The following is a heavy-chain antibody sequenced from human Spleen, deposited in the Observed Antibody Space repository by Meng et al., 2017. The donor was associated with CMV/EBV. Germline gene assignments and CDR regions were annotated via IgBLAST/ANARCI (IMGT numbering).Heavy chain of an antibody. CDR1: GFTVSSNY. CDR2: ISSTGSYM. J-gene: IGHJ5*02. V-gene: IGHV3-21*01. Sequence: GGSLRLSCAASGFTVSSNYMGWVRQAPGKGLEWVSSISSTGSYMHYADSMKGRFTISRDNAKNSLYLQMNSLRADDTAVYYCVAEHDFWSGYHNWFDPWGQGTLVTVSS. CDR3: VAEHDFWSGYHNWFDP. D-gene: IGHD3-3*01.